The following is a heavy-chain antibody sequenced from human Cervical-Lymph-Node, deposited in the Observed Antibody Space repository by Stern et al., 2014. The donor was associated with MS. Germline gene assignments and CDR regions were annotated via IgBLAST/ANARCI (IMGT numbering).Heavy chain of an antibody. CDR2: YYPQHGET. J-gene: IGHJ6*02. CDR1: GYTLTEMS. Sequence: VQLVESGAEVKKPGASVKVSCKVSGYTLTEMSMHWVRQAPGKGLEWMGGYYPQHGETVYAQKSQGRVTMAEDRSTYTAYMELTSLRSDDTAVYYCATHRGRVTYYYGLDVWGQGTTVTVSS. V-gene: IGHV1-24*01. CDR3: ATHRGRVTYYYGLDV. D-gene: IGHD2-21*02.